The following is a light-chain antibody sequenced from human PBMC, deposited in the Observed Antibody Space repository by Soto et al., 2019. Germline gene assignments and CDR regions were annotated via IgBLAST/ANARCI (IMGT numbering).Light chain of an antibody. J-gene: IGKJ1*01. V-gene: IGKV3-20*01. Sequence: EIVLTQSPGTLSLSPGERATLSCRASQSVSSSYLAWYQLKPCLAPRLLIYGVFSRATGISDRFSGSGSGTDFILTISRLEPEDFAVYYCQQYGSSPRTFGQGTKVDIK. CDR3: QQYGSSPRT. CDR1: QSVSSSY. CDR2: GVF.